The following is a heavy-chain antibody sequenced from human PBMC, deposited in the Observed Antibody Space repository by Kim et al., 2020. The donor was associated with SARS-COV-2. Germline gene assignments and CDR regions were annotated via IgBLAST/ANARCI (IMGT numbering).Heavy chain of an antibody. V-gene: IGHV3-21*01. J-gene: IGHJ4*02. CDR2: ISSSSSYI. D-gene: IGHD3-10*01. CDR3: ARYGSGSRAAEGDY. Sequence: GGSLRLSCAASGFTFSSYSMNWVRQAPGKGLEWVSSISSSSSYIYYADSVKGRFTISRDNAKNSLYLQMNSLRAEDTAVYYCARYGSGSRAAEGDYWGQGTLVTVSS. CDR1: GFTFSSYS.